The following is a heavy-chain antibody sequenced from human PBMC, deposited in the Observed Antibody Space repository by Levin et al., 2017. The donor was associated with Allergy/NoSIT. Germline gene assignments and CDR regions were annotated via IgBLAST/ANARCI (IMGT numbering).Heavy chain of an antibody. V-gene: IGHV3-23*01. CDR1: GFTFSSYT. J-gene: IGHJ4*02. Sequence: GGSLRLSCAASGFTFSSYTMSWVRQAPGKGLEWVSRISGSGGSTNYADSVKGRLSISRDNSKNTVYLQMNSLRAEDMAVYYCAKDHCSGASCYRFDYWGQGTLVTVSS. CDR2: ISGSGGST. D-gene: IGHD2-15*01. CDR3: AKDHCSGASCYRFDY.